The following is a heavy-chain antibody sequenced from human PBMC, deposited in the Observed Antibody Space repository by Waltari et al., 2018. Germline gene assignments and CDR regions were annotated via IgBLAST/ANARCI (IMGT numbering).Heavy chain of an antibody. CDR3: ASSATSKYFQH. D-gene: IGHD1-26*01. V-gene: IGHV4-59*01. CDR2: IYYSGST. J-gene: IGHJ1*01. CDR1: GGSISSYY. Sequence: QVQLQESGPGLVKPSETLSLTCTVSGGSISSYYWSWIRQPPGKGLEWIGYIYYSGSTNYHPSLKSRVTISVDTSKNQFSLKLSSVTAADTAVYYCASSATSKYFQHWGQGTLVTVSS.